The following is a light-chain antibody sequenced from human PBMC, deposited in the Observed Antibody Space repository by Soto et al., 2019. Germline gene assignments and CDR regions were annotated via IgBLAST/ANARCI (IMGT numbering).Light chain of an antibody. V-gene: IGKV1-39*01. CDR3: QESNSSPRT. J-gene: IGKJ4*01. Sequence: DIQRTRSPASVSRGRGRIVRITCLASLTVDTYLHWYQQKPGEAPNLLIYAASALQAGVPSRFRGSESVTEYTLTIRCLQPEDFAIYFCQESNSSPRTFGGGTKVDI. CDR1: LTVDTY. CDR2: AAS.